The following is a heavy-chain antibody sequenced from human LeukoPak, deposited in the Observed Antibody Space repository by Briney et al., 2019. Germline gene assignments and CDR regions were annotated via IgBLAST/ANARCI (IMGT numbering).Heavy chain of an antibody. V-gene: IGHV4-61*01. Sequence: TSETLSLTCTVSGGSISSSSYYWSWIRQPPGKGLEWIGYLYYSGSTNYNPSLKSRVTISVDTSKNQFSLKLSSVTAADTAVYYCARWDSSGYIQDYWGQGTLVTVSS. CDR2: LYYSGST. J-gene: IGHJ4*02. CDR3: ARWDSSGYIQDY. D-gene: IGHD3-22*01. CDR1: GGSISSSSYY.